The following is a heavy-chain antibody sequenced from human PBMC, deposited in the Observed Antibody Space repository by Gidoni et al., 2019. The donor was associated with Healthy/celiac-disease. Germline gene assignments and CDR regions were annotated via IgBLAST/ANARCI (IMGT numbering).Heavy chain of an antibody. CDR3: ARVPARTGNPLSWFDP. D-gene: IGHD7-27*01. Sequence: QVQLVQSGAEVKKPGASVKVSCKASGSTFTSYAMHWVRQAPGQRLEWMGWINAGNGNTKYSQKFQGRVTITRDTSASTAYMELSSLRSEDTAVYYCARVPARTGNPLSWFDPWGQGTLVTVSS. CDR2: INAGNGNT. V-gene: IGHV1-3*01. CDR1: GSTFTSYA. J-gene: IGHJ5*02.